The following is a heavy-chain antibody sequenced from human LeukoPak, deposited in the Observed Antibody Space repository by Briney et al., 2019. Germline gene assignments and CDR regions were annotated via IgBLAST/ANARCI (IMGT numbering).Heavy chain of an antibody. D-gene: IGHD6-13*01. V-gene: IGHV4-59*01. CDR1: GGSISSYY. CDR2: IYYSGTT. J-gene: IGHJ4*02. CDR3: ARGVYIAAAQYGY. Sequence: PSETLSLTCTVSGGSISSYYWSWIRQPPGKGLEWIGYIYYSGTTNYNPSLKSRVTISVDTSKNQFSPKLSSVTAADTAVYYCARGVYIAAAQYGYWGQGTLVTVSS.